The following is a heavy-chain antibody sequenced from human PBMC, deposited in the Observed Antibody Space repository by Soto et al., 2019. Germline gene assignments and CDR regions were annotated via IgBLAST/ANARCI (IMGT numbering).Heavy chain of an antibody. J-gene: IGHJ6*02. CDR2: IIPIFGTA. CDR3: ASPPSSNRYYDGMDV. Sequence: QVQLVQSGAEVKKPGSSVKVSCKASGGTFSSYAISWVRQAPGQGLEWMGGIIPIFGTANYAQKFQGRVTITADESTSTAYIALSSLRSEDTAVYYCASPPSSNRYYDGMDVWGQGTTVTVSS. CDR1: GGTFSSYA. V-gene: IGHV1-69*12. D-gene: IGHD4-4*01.